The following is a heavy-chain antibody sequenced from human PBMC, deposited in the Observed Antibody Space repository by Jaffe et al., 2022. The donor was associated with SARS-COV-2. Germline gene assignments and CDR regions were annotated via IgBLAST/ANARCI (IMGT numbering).Heavy chain of an antibody. D-gene: IGHD6-19*01. J-gene: IGHJ4*02. V-gene: IGHV3-30*04. CDR1: GFIFSNYA. CDR3: ARPLYSSAWYECGC. CDR2: ISYDGSKT. Sequence: QVQLVESGGGVVQPGRSLRLSCAASGFIFSNYAMHWVRQAPGKGLEWVAVISYDGSKTNYADSVKGRFTISRDNSKNTLYLQMNSLRAEDTALYYCARPLYSSAWYECGCWGQGTLVTVS.